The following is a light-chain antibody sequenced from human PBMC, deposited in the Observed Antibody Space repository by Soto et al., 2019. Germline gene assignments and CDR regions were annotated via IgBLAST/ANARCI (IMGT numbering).Light chain of an antibody. J-gene: IGKJ5*01. CDR1: QSVSSSY. CDR3: QRYGSSPRS. Sequence: EVGLPHSAGTLSWSTGERATLSWSASQSVSSSYLAWYQQKNGQAPRPIIYGASSRATGIPDRFSGSGSGTDFNLTISRRETEDFAVYYCQRYGSSPRSLGQVTRLEIK. V-gene: IGKV3-20*01. CDR2: GAS.